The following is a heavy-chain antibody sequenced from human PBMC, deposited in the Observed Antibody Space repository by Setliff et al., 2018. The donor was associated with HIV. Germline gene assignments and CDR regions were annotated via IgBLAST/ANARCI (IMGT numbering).Heavy chain of an antibody. Sequence: GGSLRLSCEASDFSLYDFNMNWVRQAPGKGLEWVPSISSTTGYIFYATSVKGRFIISRDNAKNSLYLQMDSLRAEDTAVYYCARNRGRWELLRDYYYYYMDVWGKGTTVTVSS. D-gene: IGHD1-26*01. CDR3: ARNRGRWELLRDYYYYYMDV. CDR1: DFSLYDFN. J-gene: IGHJ6*03. CDR2: ISSTTGYI. V-gene: IGHV3-21*01.